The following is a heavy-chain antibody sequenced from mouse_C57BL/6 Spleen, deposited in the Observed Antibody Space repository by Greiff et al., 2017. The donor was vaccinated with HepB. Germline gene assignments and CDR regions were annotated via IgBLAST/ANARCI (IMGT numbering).Heavy chain of an antibody. CDR2: ISNGGGST. CDR1: GFTFSDYY. Sequence: EVNLVESGGGLVQPGGSLKLSCAASGFTFSDYYMYWVRQTPEKRLEWVAYISNGGGSTYYPDTVKGRFTISRDNAKNTLYLQMSRLKSEDTAMYYCARQGFHYAMDYWGQGTSVTVSS. CDR3: ARQGFHYAMDY. J-gene: IGHJ4*01. V-gene: IGHV5-12*01.